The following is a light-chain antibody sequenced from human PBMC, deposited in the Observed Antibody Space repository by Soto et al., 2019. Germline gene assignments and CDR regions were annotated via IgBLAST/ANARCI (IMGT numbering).Light chain of an antibody. CDR3: QQYYGTPVT. Sequence: DIVMAQWPDSLAVSLGERGTINCKSIQTVFYSSNNKNYLAWYQQKPGQPPKLLIYWASARDSGVPDRFSGSGSGTDFTLTISSLQAEDVAIYYCQQYYGTPVTFGQGTKVDIK. V-gene: IGKV4-1*01. J-gene: IGKJ1*01. CDR1: QTVFYSSNNKNY. CDR2: WAS.